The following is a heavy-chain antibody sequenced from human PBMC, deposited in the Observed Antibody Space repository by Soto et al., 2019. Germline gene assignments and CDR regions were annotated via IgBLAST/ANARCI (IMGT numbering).Heavy chain of an antibody. V-gene: IGHV3-30-3*01. CDR3: ARSEPSTDEHRRDINL. J-gene: IGHJ6*02. D-gene: IGHD4-17*01. CDR2: TSNDGGIR. CDR1: GFTFRRFA. Sequence: QVELVESGGGVVQPGTSLRLSCAASGFTFRRFAMHWVRQAPGKGLEWVAVTSNDGGIRFYADSVKGRFTISRDNSRNTLYLQMNSLTPEDTAVYYCARSEPSTDEHRRDINLWGQGTTVTVSS.